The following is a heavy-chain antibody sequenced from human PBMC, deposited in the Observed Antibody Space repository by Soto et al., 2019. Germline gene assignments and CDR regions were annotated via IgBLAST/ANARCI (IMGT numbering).Heavy chain of an antibody. V-gene: IGHV1-69*13. J-gene: IGHJ6*02. D-gene: IGHD3-10*01. CDR1: GDTFSSYA. Sequence: EASVNVSCKASGDTFSSYAISRVRQTPGQGLEWMGGIIPIFGAANYAQKFQGRVTITAAESTRTAYMELRSLRSEDTAVYYCAGSGSYYSHGDLTAIMDVWGQGTTVTVSS. CDR3: AGSGSYYSHGDLTAIMDV. CDR2: IIPIFGAA.